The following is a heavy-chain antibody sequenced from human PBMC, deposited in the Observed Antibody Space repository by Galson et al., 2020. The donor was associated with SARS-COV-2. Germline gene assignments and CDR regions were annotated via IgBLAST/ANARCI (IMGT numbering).Heavy chain of an antibody. Sequence: GGSLRLSCATSGFTFNNYGMHWVRQAPGKGLEWLAVISYDGSKKYYEDSLAGRFTISSASFKSTLYLQMNSLGVEATAVYFCAKGGVFFWFGGGRSAIDVWGQGRMVTVSS. D-gene: IGHD3-10*01. V-gene: IGHV3-30*18. J-gene: IGHJ3*01. CDR3: AKGGVFFWFGGGRSAIDV. CDR1: GFTFNNYG. CDR2: ISYDGSKK.